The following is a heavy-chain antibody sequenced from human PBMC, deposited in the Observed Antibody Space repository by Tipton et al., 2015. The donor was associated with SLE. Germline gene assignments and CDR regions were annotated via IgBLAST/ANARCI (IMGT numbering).Heavy chain of an antibody. CDR1: GGSISTSNCY. J-gene: IGHJ3*02. Sequence: TLSLTCTVSGGSISTSNCYWTWIRQPPGKGLEWIGSIYYSGTTYYNPSLKSRGTISVDKSKNQSSLKLSSVTAADTAVYYCASDLGYFDWFHDAFDIWGQGTMVTVSS. CDR3: ASDLGYFDWFHDAFDI. V-gene: IGHV4-39*07. D-gene: IGHD3-9*01. CDR2: IYYSGTT.